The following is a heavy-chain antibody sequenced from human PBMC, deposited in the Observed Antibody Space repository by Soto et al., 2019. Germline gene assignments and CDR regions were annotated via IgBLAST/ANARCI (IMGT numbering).Heavy chain of an antibody. CDR3: ARDDEDGSYCDLGY. V-gene: IGHV3-30-3*01. CDR1: GFTISNYI. Sequence: QVPLVESGGGVVQPGRSLRLSCAASGFTISNYIMHWVRQAPGKGLEWVAMILHDGNNKYYADSVKGRFTISRDNSKNTLYLQMNSLRTEDTAMYYCARDDEDGSYCDLGYWGQGTLVTVSS. D-gene: IGHD3-10*01. J-gene: IGHJ4*02. CDR2: ILHDGNNK.